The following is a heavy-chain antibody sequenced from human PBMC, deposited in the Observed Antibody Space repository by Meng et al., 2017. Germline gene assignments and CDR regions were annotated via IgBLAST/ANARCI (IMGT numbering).Heavy chain of an antibody. J-gene: IGHJ4*02. D-gene: IGHD3-3*01. V-gene: IGHV4-34*01. CDR3: AALFTYYDFWSGYWTQFDY. Sequence: GSLRLSCAVYGGSFSGYYWSWIRQPPGKGLEWIGETNHSGSTNYNPSLKSRVTISVDTSKNQFSLKLSSVTAADTAVYYCAALFTYYDFWSGYWTQFDYWGQGTLVTVSS. CDR1: GGSFSGYY. CDR2: TNHSGST.